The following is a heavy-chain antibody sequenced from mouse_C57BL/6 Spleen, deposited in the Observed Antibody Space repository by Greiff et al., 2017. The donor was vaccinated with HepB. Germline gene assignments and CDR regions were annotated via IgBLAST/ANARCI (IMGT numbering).Heavy chain of an antibody. V-gene: IGHV1-66*01. CDR1: GYSFTSYY. Sequence: QVQLQQSGPELVKPGASVKISCKASGYSFTSYYIHWVKQRPGQGLEWIGWIYPGSGNTKYNEKFKGKATLTADTSSSTAYMQLSSLTSEDSAVYYCACITTVVPYFDYWGQGTTLTVSS. CDR3: ACITTVVPYFDY. CDR2: IYPGSGNT. D-gene: IGHD1-1*01. J-gene: IGHJ2*01.